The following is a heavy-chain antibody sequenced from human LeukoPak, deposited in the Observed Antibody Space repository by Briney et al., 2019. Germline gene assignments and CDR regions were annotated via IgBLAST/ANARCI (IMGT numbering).Heavy chain of an antibody. CDR2: VSNDGDDE. J-gene: IGHJ4*02. V-gene: IGHV3-30*04. CDR1: GFTFSSYS. Sequence: PGRSLRLSCAASGFTFSSYSMPWVRRAPGKGLNWVAFVSNDGDDEHYADSVKGRFTISRDNSKNTLYLQMSSLRAEDTAVYYCAKGADSTGYSYLYFDYWGQGTLVTVSS. D-gene: IGHD3-22*01. CDR3: AKGADSTGYSYLYFDY.